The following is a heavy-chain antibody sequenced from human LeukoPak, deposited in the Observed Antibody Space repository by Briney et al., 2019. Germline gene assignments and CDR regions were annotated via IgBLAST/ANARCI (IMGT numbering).Heavy chain of an antibody. J-gene: IGHJ4*02. D-gene: IGHD1-1*01. Sequence: GGSLRLSCAASGFTFSSYWMGWMRQAPGKGLEWVANIKFDGNEEYYVDSVKGRFTISRDNAKNSLYLQLNSLRVEDTAVYYCKSGGAAPGSFDYWGQGTLVTVSP. V-gene: IGHV3-7*01. CDR3: KSGGAAPGSFDY. CDR2: IKFDGNEE. CDR1: GFTFSSYW.